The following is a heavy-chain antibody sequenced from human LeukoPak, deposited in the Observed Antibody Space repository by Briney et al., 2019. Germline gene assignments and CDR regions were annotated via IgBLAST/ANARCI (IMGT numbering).Heavy chain of an antibody. V-gene: IGHV4-4*07. J-gene: IGHJ2*01. Sequence: SETLSLTCTISGGSISSYYWSWIRQPAGKGLEWIGRIYTSGSTNYNPSLKSRVTMSVDTSKNQFSLKLSSVTAADTAVYYCARDLQYYYDSSGYYPPWYFDLWGRGTLVTVSS. D-gene: IGHD3-22*01. CDR3: ARDLQYYYDSSGYYPPWYFDL. CDR1: GGSISSYY. CDR2: IYTSGST.